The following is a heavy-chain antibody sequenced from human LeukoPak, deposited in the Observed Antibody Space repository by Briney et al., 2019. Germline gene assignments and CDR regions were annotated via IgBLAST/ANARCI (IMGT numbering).Heavy chain of an antibody. J-gene: IGHJ4*02. CDR3: AKEPITVPGTFDF. CDR1: GFTFGDYA. V-gene: IGHV3-23*01. CDR2: IIGSGSIT. D-gene: IGHD6-19*01. Sequence: GGSLRLSCAASGFTFGDYAMSWVRQAPGKGLEWVSTIIGSGSITYYVDSVTGRFTISRDNSKNTLHLQMNSLRAEDTAVYYCAKEPITVPGTFDFWGQGTLVTVSS.